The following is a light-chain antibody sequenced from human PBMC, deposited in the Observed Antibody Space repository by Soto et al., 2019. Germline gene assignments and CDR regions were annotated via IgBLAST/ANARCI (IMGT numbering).Light chain of an antibody. Sequence: QSALTQPASVSGSPGQSITISCTGTSTDVGGHYYVSWYQQHPGKAPKLIIYDVTDRPSGVSHRFSGSKSGNTASLTISGLQAEYEADYYCSSYTSAIPNVAVGGGTKVTVL. J-gene: IGLJ2*01. CDR1: STDVGGHYY. CDR2: DVT. V-gene: IGLV2-14*03. CDR3: SSYTSAIPNVA.